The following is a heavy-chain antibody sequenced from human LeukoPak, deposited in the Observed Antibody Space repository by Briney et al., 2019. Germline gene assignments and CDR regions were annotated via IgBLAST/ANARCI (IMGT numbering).Heavy chain of an antibody. Sequence: PGGSLRLSCAASGFTFSSYSMTWVRQAPGKGLEWVSSISSSSSYIYYADSVKGRFTISRDNAKNSLYLQMNSLRAEDTAVYYCARGVGITMVRGASRFDPWGQGTLVTVSS. J-gene: IGHJ5*02. D-gene: IGHD3-10*01. CDR3: ARGVGITMVRGASRFDP. CDR1: GFTFSSYS. CDR2: ISSSSSYI. V-gene: IGHV3-21*01.